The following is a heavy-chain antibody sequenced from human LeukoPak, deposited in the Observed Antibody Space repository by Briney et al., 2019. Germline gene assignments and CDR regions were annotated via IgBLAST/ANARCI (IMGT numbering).Heavy chain of an antibody. V-gene: IGHV4-59*01. D-gene: IGHD1-14*01. CDR2: VSDGGRT. Sequence: SETLSLTCSVSGGSITSYYWSWIRQPPGKGLEWTGHVSDGGRTNYSPSLRSRVSISVDTSKNQFSFKLNSVTAADTAVYFCARASTTFDDWGQGTLVTVSS. J-gene: IGHJ4*02. CDR3: ARASTTFDD. CDR1: GGSITSYY.